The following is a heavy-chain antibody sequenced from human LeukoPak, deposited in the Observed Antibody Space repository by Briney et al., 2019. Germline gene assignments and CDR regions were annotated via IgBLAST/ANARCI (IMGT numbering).Heavy chain of an antibody. CDR2: IYSGGST. Sequence: GGSLRLSCAASGFTVSSNYMSWVRQAPGKGLEWVSVIYSGGSTYYADSVKGRFTISRDNSKNTLYLQMNSLRAEDTAVYYCARGARKGDDYGGFFDYWGQGTLVTVSS. D-gene: IGHD4-23*01. J-gene: IGHJ4*02. CDR1: GFTVSSNY. V-gene: IGHV3-53*05. CDR3: ARGARKGDDYGGFFDY.